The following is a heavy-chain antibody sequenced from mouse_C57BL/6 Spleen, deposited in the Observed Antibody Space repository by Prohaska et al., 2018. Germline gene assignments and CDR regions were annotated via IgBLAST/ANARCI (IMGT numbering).Heavy chain of an antibody. J-gene: IGHJ2*01. D-gene: IGHD4-1*01. V-gene: IGHV7-3*01. CDR1: GFTFTDYY. CDR2: IRNKANGYTT. Sequence: EVKLVESGGGLVQPGGSLSLSCAASGFTFTDYYMNWVRQPPGKALELLGFIRNKANGYTTEYSASVKGRFTISRDNSQSILYLQMNALRAEDSATYYCARFLTGTYYFDYWGQGTTLTVSS. CDR3: ARFLTGTYYFDY.